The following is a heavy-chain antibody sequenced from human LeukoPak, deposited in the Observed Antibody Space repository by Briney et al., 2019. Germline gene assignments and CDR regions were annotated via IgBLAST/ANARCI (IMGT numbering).Heavy chain of an antibody. J-gene: IGHJ4*02. D-gene: IGHD3-10*01. CDR3: ARHPLNYYGSGSYLDY. CDR1: GYSISSGYY. V-gene: IGHV4-38-2*01. CDR2: IYHSGST. Sequence: PSETLSLTCAVSGYSISSGYYWGWIRPPPGKGLEWIGSIYHSGSTYYNPSLKGRVTISGDTSKNQFSLKLSSVTAADTAVYYCARHPLNYYGSGSYLDYWGQGTLVTVSS.